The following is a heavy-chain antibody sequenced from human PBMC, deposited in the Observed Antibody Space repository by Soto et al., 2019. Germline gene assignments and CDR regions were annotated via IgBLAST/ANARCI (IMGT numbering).Heavy chain of an antibody. CDR1: GFTFSSYS. D-gene: IGHD3-16*01. CDR2: IKQDGSEK. Sequence: GGSLRLSCAASGFTFSSYSMNWVRQAPGKGLEWVANIKQDGSEKYYVDSVKGRFTISRDNAKNSLYLQMNSLRAEDTAVYYCASNLLGYWGQGTLVTVSS. V-gene: IGHV3-7*01. J-gene: IGHJ4*02. CDR3: ASNLLGY.